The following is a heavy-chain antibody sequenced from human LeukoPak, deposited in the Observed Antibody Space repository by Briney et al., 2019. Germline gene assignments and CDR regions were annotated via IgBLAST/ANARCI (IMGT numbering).Heavy chain of an antibody. CDR2: ISSSGSTI. J-gene: IGHJ4*02. CDR1: GFSFSDHY. Sequence: GGTLRLSCAASGFSFSDHYMSWIRQAPGKGLEWVSYISSSGSTIYYADSVKGRITNSRDNAKNSLYLQMNSLRAEDTAVYYCARSGWFVDYWGQGTLVTVSS. V-gene: IGHV3-11*01. D-gene: IGHD3-10*01. CDR3: ARSGWFVDY.